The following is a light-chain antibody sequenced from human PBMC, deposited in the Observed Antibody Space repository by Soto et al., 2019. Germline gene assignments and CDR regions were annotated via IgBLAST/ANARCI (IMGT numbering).Light chain of an antibody. Sequence: EIVLTQSPGTLSLSPGERATLSCRASQSVSSSYLAWYQQKPGQAPRLLVYGASSRATGIPDRISGSGSGTDFTLTISRLEPEDFAVYYCQQYGTSPFTFCPGTKVDIK. J-gene: IGKJ3*01. CDR3: QQYGTSPFT. V-gene: IGKV3-20*01. CDR1: QSVSSSY. CDR2: GAS.